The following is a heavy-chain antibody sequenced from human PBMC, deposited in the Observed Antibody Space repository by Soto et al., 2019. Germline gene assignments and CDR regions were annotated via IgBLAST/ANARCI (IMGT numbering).Heavy chain of an antibody. CDR2: INHSGST. J-gene: IGHJ1*01. Sequence: QVQLQQWGAGLLKPSETLSLTCAVYGGSFSGYYWSWIRQPPGKGLEWIGEINHSGSTNYNPSLKSRVPMSVDTSKNQFSLKLSSVTAADTAVYYCARGSSVATGYFQHWGQGTLVTVSS. CDR1: GGSFSGYY. V-gene: IGHV4-34*01. CDR3: ARGSSVATGYFQH. D-gene: IGHD5-12*01.